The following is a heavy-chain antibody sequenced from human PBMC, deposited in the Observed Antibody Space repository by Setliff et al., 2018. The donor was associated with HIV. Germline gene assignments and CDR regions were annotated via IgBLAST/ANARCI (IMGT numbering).Heavy chain of an antibody. D-gene: IGHD2-8*02. CDR3: AREAVYSDTGGQYRY. V-gene: IGHV1-2*02. CDR2: INPNVGGT. J-gene: IGHJ4*02. Sequence: GASVKVSCKGSGYTFTGYYVHWVRLAPGQGLEWMGWINPNVGGTTYAQKFQGRVTMTRDTSISTAYMELSRLTSDDTALYYCAREAVYSDTGGQYRYWGQGTLVTVSS. CDR1: GYTFTGYY.